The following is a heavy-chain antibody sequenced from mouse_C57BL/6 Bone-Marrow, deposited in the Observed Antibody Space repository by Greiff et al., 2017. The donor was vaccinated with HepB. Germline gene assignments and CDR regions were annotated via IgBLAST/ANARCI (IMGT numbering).Heavy chain of an antibody. Sequence: QVQLQQSGAELVRPGSSVKLSCKASGYTFTSYWMHWVKQRPIQGLEWIGNIDPSDSETHYNQKFKDKATLTVDKSSSTAYMQLSSLTSEDSAVYYCAREDTTVVEAMDYWGQGTSVTVSS. CDR1: GYTFTSYW. J-gene: IGHJ4*01. CDR3: AREDTTVVEAMDY. V-gene: IGHV1-52*01. D-gene: IGHD1-1*01. CDR2: IDPSDSET.